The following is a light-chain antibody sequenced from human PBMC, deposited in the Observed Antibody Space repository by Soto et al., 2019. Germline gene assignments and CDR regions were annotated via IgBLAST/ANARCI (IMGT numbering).Light chain of an antibody. Sequence: EILMTQSPATLSVSPGEGATLSCRASQSISTNLAWFRQRPGQAPRLLIYGASTRANGVPARFSGSVSGTEFTLTISSLQSEDFAVYYCLQYNNWPMYTFGQGTKLDIK. CDR3: LQYNNWPMYT. J-gene: IGKJ2*01. CDR2: GAS. CDR1: QSISTN. V-gene: IGKV3-15*01.